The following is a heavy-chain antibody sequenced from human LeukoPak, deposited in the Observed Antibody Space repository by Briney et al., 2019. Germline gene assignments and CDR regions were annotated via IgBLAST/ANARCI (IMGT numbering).Heavy chain of an antibody. CDR1: GYTFSGYY. D-gene: IGHD4-17*01. CDR2: INPNSGGT. V-gene: IGHV1-2*02. Sequence: VASVKVSCKASGYTFSGYYVYWVRQAPGQGLEWMGWINPNSGGTYYAQKFQGRVTMTRDTSISTAYMELSRLRSDDTAVYYCARADYGDDPLDYWGQGTLVTVSS. J-gene: IGHJ4*02. CDR3: ARADYGDDPLDY.